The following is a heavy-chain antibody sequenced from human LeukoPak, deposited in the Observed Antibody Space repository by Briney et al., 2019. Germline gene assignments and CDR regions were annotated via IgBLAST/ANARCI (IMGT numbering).Heavy chain of an antibody. Sequence: GGSLRLSCAASGFTFSSYAMSWVRQAPGKGLEWFSAIRGSGGSTYYADSVKGRFTISRDNSKNTLYLQMNSLRAEDTAVYYCAKDDYDFWSGPTYYFDYWGQGTLVTVSS. J-gene: IGHJ4*02. CDR1: GFTFSSYA. CDR2: IRGSGGST. D-gene: IGHD3-3*01. CDR3: AKDDYDFWSGPTYYFDY. V-gene: IGHV3-23*01.